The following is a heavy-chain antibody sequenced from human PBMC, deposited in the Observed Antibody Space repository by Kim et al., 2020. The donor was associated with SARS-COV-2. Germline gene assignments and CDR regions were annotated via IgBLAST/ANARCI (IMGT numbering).Heavy chain of an antibody. Sequence: GGSLRLSCAASGFTFSSYSMNWVRQAPGKGLEWVSSISSSSSYIYYADSVKGRFTISRDNAKNSLYLQMNSLRAEDTAVYYCAIFLTSRYSENYWDFDYWGQGTLVTVSS. CDR2: ISSSSSYI. V-gene: IGHV3-21*01. J-gene: IGHJ4*02. D-gene: IGHD1-26*01. CDR1: GFTFSSYS. CDR3: AIFLTSRYSENYWDFDY.